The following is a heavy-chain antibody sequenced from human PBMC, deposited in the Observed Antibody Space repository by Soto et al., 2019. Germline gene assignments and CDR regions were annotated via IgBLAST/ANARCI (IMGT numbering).Heavy chain of an antibody. CDR2: INAGNGNT. CDR3: ARGIAVAGMPVDY. V-gene: IGHV1-3*01. CDR1: GYTFTSYA. D-gene: IGHD6-19*01. Sequence: ASVKVSCKASGYTFTSYAMHWVRQAPGQRLEWMGWINAGNGNTKYSQKFQGRVTITRDTSASTAYMELRSLRSDDTAVYYCARGIAVAGMPVDYWGQATLVTVSS. J-gene: IGHJ4*02.